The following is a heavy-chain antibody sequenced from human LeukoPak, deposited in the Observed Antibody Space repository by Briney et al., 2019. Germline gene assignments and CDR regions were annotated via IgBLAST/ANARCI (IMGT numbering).Heavy chain of an antibody. J-gene: IGHJ4*02. CDR1: GGTFSSYA. CDR2: IIPIFGTA. D-gene: IGHD6-19*01. V-gene: IGHV1-69*13. CDR3: ARGGAESSSGWSPGYYYFDY. Sequence: ASVKVSCKASGGTFSSYAISWVRQAPGQGLEWMGGIIPIFGTANYAQKFQGRVTITADESTSTAYMELSSLRFEDTAVYYCARGGAESSSGWSPGYYYFDYWGQGTLVTVSS.